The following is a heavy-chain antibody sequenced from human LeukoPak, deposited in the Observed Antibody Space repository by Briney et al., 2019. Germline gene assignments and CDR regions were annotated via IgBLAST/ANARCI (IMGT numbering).Heavy chain of an antibody. CDR3: ARAVGTMIVVVPYYFDY. V-gene: IGHV3-21*01. CDR1: GFTFSSYS. CDR2: ISSSSSYI. Sequence: GGSLRLSCAASGFTFSSYSMNWVRQAPGRGLEWVSSISSSSSYIYYADSVKGRFTISRDNAKNSLYLQMNSLRAEDTAVCYCARAVGTMIVVVPYYFDYWGQGTLVTVSS. D-gene: IGHD3-22*01. J-gene: IGHJ4*02.